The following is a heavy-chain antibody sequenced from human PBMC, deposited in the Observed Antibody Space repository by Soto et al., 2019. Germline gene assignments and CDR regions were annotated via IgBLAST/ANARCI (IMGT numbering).Heavy chain of an antibody. D-gene: IGHD3-16*02. CDR2: IYYSGST. Sequence: TLSLTCTVSGDSINSGGNFWSWIRQHPGKGLEWIGHIYYSGSTYYNPSLKSRVTVSVDTSKNQFSLKLSSVTAADTAVYYCARGRYDYIWGSYRPYFDYWGQGTLVTVSS. CDR1: GDSINSGGNF. V-gene: IGHV4-31*03. CDR3: ARGRYDYIWGSYRPYFDY. J-gene: IGHJ4*02.